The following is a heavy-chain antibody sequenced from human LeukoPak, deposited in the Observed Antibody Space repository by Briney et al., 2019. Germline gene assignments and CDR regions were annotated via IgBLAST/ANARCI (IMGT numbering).Heavy chain of an antibody. V-gene: IGHV3-7*01. D-gene: IGHD2-15*01. CDR1: GFTFSSYW. J-gene: IGHJ6*02. CDR2: IKQDGSEK. CDR3: ATLGYCSGGSCYLWEYYYGMDV. Sequence: GGSLRLSCAASGFTFSSYWMSWVRQAPGKGLEWVANIKQDGSEKYYVDSVKGRFTISRDNAKNSLYLQMNSLRAEDTAVYYCATLGYCSGGSCYLWEYYYGMDVWGQGTTVTVSS.